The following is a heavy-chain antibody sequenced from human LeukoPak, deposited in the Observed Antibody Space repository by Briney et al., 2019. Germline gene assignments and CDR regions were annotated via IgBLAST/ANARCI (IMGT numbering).Heavy chain of an antibody. V-gene: IGHV4-39*07. CDR3: GRESYYGSGNYTDV. J-gene: IGHJ6*03. CDR1: GDSISSSSYY. CDR2: IHYSAGT. Sequence: SETLSLTCTVSGDSISSSSYYWAWIRQPPGKGLEWIGSIHYSAGTYYNPSLKSRVTISADTSKNQFSLKLSSVTAADTAVYYCGRESYYGSGNYTDVWGKGTTVIVSS. D-gene: IGHD3-10*01.